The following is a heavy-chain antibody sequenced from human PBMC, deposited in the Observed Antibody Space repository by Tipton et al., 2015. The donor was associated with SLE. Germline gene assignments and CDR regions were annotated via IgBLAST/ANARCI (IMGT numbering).Heavy chain of an antibody. CDR2: INHSGST. Sequence: LRLSCTASGFTFDDYAMHWVRQAPGKGLEWIGEINHSGSTNYTPSLKSRVTISVDTSKNQFSLKLSSVTAADTAVYYCARGKADYYGSGSFYYYYYYMDVWDKGTTVTVSS. V-gene: IGHV4-34*01. CDR1: GFTFDDYA. D-gene: IGHD3-10*01. CDR3: ARGKADYYGSGSFYYYYYYMDV. J-gene: IGHJ6*03.